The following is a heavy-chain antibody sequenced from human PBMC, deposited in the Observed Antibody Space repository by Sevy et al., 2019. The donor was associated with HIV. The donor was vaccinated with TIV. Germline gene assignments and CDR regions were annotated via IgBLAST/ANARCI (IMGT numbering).Heavy chain of an antibody. CDR1: GFTFSNAW. CDR2: IKSKTNGGTT. J-gene: IGHJ6*03. V-gene: IGHV3-15*01. CDR3: TRGGVVITKYYYYYIDV. D-gene: IGHD3-22*01. Sequence: GGSLRLSCAASGFTFSNAWMSWVRQAPGKGLEWVGHIKSKTNGGTTDYAAPVKGRFTISRDDSKNTLYLQMNSRKTEETAVYYCTRGGVVITKYYYYYIDVWGKGTTVTVSS.